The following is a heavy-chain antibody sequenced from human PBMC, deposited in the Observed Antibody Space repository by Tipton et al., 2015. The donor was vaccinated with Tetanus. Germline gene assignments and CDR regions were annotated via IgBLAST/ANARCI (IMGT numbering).Heavy chain of an antibody. Sequence: SLRLSCEVSGFSLSRYVIHWVRQPPGKGLEWVAEISADGHKNYNRDSVGGRFTISRDISRDTLYLQMTNLRPDDTAIYYCARGGLVFGPAKLSYFDFWGQGTLVTVSS. J-gene: IGHJ4*02. V-gene: IGHV3-30-3*01. CDR3: ARGGLVFGPAKLSYFDF. CDR2: ISADGHKN. D-gene: IGHD6-25*01. CDR1: GFSLSRYV.